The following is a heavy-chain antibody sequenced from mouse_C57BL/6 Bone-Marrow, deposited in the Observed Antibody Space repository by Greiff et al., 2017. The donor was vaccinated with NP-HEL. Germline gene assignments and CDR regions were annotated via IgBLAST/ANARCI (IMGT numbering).Heavy chain of an antibody. V-gene: IGHV3-8*01. J-gene: IGHJ1*03. CDR3: ASSIYYDYERYFDV. CDR1: GYSITSDY. Sequence: VQLQQSGPGLAKPSQTLSLTCSVTGYSITSDYWNWIRKFPGNKLEYMGYISYSGSTYYNPSLKSRISITRDTSKNQYYLQLNSVTTEDTATYYCASSIYYDYERYFDVWGTGTTVTVSS. D-gene: IGHD2-4*01. CDR2: ISYSGST.